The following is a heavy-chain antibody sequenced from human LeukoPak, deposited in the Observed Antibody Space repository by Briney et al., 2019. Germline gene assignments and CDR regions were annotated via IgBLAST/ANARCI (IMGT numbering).Heavy chain of an antibody. CDR2: IRYDESNK. D-gene: IGHD6-13*01. CDR1: GFTFSGYG. Sequence: GGSLRLSCAASGFTFSGYGMHWVRQAPGKGLEWVAFIRYDESNKYYADSVKGRFTISRDNSRNTMYLQMNSLRAVDTAVYYCARAIAAAGNWFDPWGQGTLVTVSS. CDR3: ARAIAAAGNWFDP. J-gene: IGHJ5*02. V-gene: IGHV3-30*02.